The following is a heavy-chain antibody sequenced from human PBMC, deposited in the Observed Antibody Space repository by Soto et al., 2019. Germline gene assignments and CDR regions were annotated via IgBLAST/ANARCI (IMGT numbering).Heavy chain of an antibody. V-gene: IGHV1-18*01. D-gene: IGHD3-22*01. CDR1: GYSFSSYG. J-gene: IGHJ4*02. CDR2: INTYNGNR. Sequence: ASVKVSCKASGYSFSSYGIHWVRQAPGQGLEWMGWINTYNGNRNFAQKFEDRVTMTTATSANTVFMELRNLKSDDTAMYYCARDRLSGYHNRGFYFWGQGTPVTVSS. CDR3: ARDRLSGYHNRGFYF.